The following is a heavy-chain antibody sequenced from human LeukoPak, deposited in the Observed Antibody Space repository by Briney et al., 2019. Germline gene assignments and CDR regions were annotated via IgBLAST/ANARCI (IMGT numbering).Heavy chain of an antibody. D-gene: IGHD3-22*01. CDR1: GGSISSGSYY. V-gene: IGHV4-39*07. CDR2: IKYSGNT. J-gene: IGHJ4*02. CDR3: VRSDRQSREAFDY. Sequence: PSQTLSLTCTVSGGSISSGSYYWGWIRQPPGKGLEWIGSIKYSGNTYYNPSLKSRVTISVDTSKNQFSLKLSSVTAADTAVYYCVRSDRQSREAFDYWGQGTLVTVSS.